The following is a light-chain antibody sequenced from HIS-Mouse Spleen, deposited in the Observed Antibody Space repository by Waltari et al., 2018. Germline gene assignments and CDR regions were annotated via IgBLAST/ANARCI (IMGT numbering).Light chain of an antibody. V-gene: IGLV3-10*01. CDR1: ALPQKY. CDR2: EDS. J-gene: IGLJ2*01. Sequence: SYDLTQPPSVSVSPGQPARIPCPGDALPQKYSYWYQQNSGQAPVLVIYEDSKRPSGIPERFSGSSSGTMATLTISGAQVEDEADYYCYSTDSSGNHRVFGGGTKLTVL. CDR3: YSTDSSGNHRV.